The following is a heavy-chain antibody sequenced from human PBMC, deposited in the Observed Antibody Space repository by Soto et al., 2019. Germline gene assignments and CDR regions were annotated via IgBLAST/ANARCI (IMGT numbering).Heavy chain of an antibody. CDR3: ARKHYDFWSGHFDY. CDR2: IYYSGST. CDR1: GGSISSYY. Sequence: PSETLSLTCTVSGGSISSYYWSWIRQPPGKGLEWIGYIYYSGSTNYSPSLKSRVTISVDTSKNQFSLKLSSVTAADTAVYYSARKHYDFWSGHFDYWGPVTLVTVSS. D-gene: IGHD3-3*01. V-gene: IGHV4-59*01. J-gene: IGHJ4*02.